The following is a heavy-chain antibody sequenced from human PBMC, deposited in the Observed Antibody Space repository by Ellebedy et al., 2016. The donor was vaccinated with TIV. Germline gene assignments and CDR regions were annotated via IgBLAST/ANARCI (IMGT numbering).Heavy chain of an antibody. V-gene: IGHV1-2*02. D-gene: IGHD3-10*01. Sequence: AASVKVSCKASGYTFTGYYMHWVRQAPGQGLEWMGWINPNSGGTNYAQKFQGRVTMTRDTSISTAYMELSRLRSDDTAVYYCARMYYYGSGSLDYWGQGTLVTVSS. J-gene: IGHJ4*02. CDR2: INPNSGGT. CDR3: ARMYYYGSGSLDY. CDR1: GYTFTGYY.